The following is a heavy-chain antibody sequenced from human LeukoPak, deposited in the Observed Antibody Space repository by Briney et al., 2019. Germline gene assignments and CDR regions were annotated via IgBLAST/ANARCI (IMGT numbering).Heavy chain of an antibody. V-gene: IGHV3-7*03. D-gene: IGHD1-26*01. CDR2: TKEDGSKE. J-gene: IGHJ4*02. Sequence: GGSLRLSCAVSGFTFSESWMSWLRQAPGKGLEWVADTKEDGSKEYYVDSVKGRFTISRDNAQNSLSLQMNSLRVDDTAMYYCATFPTTKIDYWGQGTLVTVSS. CDR3: ATFPTTKIDY. CDR1: GFTFSESW.